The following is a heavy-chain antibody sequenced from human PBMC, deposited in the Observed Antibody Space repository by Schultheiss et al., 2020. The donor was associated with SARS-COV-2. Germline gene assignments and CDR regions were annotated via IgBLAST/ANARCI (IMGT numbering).Heavy chain of an antibody. CDR1: GFTFSSYA. D-gene: IGHD1-26*01. Sequence: GESLKISCAASGFTFSSYAMSWVRQAPGKGLEWVSAISGSGGSTYYADSVKGRFTISRDNSKNSLYLQMNSLRAEDTAVYYCARAKLRRYGGGYYFDYWGQGTLVTVSS. CDR3: ARAKLRRYGGGYYFDY. CDR2: ISGSGGST. V-gene: IGHV3-23*01. J-gene: IGHJ4*02.